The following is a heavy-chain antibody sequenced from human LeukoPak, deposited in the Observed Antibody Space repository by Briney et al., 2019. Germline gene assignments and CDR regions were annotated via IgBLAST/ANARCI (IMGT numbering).Heavy chain of an antibody. CDR1: GSTFTNYY. CDR3: ARDISAAGNRDYYYYGMDV. D-gene: IGHD6-13*01. CDR2: INPSGGST. V-gene: IGHV1-46*01. J-gene: IGHJ6*02. Sequence: GASVKVSCKASGSTFTNYYMHWVRQAPGQGLEYMGIINPSGGSTSYAQKFQGRVTMTRDTSTSTVYMELSSLRSEDTAVYYCARDISAAGNRDYYYYGMDVWGQGTTVTVSS.